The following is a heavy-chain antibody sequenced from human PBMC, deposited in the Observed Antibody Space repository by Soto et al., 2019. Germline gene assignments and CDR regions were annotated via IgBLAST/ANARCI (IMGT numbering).Heavy chain of an antibody. Sequence: QVQLQESGPGLVKPSETLSLTCTVSGGSISSYYWSWIRQPPGKGLEWIGDIYYSGSTNYNPSLKSRVTISVDTSKNQFSLKLSSVTAADTAVYYCARGVFRGVPAASFFDYWGQGTLVTVSS. J-gene: IGHJ4*02. D-gene: IGHD2-2*01. CDR3: ARGVFRGVPAASFFDY. CDR2: IYYSGST. CDR1: GGSISSYY. V-gene: IGHV4-59*01.